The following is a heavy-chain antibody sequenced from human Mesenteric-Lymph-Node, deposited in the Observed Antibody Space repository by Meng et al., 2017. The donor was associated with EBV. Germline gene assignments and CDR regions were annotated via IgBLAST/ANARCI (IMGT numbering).Heavy chain of an antibody. CDR2: MYHSGST. CDR1: GGSISNDHW. Sequence: QVQLQEPSPGLVKPSGTLSPPCGVSGGSISNDHWWSWVRQPPGKGLEWIGEMYHSGSTNYNPSLKSRVTISVDKSKNQFFLNLNSVTAADTAVYYCARGREYSWGYWGQGTLVTVSS. D-gene: IGHD4-11*01. J-gene: IGHJ4*02. V-gene: IGHV4-4*02. CDR3: ARGREYSWGY.